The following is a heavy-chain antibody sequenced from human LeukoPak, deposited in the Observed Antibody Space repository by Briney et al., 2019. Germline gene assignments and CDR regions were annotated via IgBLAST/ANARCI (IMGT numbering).Heavy chain of an antibody. J-gene: IGHJ4*02. D-gene: IGHD3-10*01. CDR1: GYTFTYYY. V-gene: IGHV1-2*02. Sequence: ASVKVSCKTFGYTFTYYYLHWVRQAPGQGLEWMGWFNPNSVCTNSAQKFQGRVTMTSDTSITTAYMELTSLRSDDTAVYYCAREAPGSGNFDFWGQGTLVTVYS. CDR3: AREAPGSGNFDF. CDR2: FNPNSVCT.